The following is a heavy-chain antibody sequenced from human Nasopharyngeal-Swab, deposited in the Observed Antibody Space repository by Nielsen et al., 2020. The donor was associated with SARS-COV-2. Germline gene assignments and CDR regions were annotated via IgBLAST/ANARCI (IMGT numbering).Heavy chain of an antibody. CDR3: ARVHVLPDAFDI. Sequence: ETLSLTCASSGFTFSSYSMNWVRQAPGKGLEWVSSISSSSSYIYYADSVKGRFTISRDNAKNSLYLQMNSLRAEDTAVYYCARVHVLPDAFDIWGQGTMVTVSS. D-gene: IGHD3-10*01. J-gene: IGHJ3*02. V-gene: IGHV3-21*01. CDR2: ISSSSSYI. CDR1: GFTFSSYS.